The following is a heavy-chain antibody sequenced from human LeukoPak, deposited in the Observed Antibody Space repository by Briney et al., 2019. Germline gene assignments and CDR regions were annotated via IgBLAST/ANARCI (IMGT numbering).Heavy chain of an antibody. CDR3: ARHSLTDAFDI. CDR1: GFTFSSYS. D-gene: IGHD2-21*01. J-gene: IGHJ3*02. CDR2: ISSSSSYI. V-gene: IGHV3-21*01. Sequence: GGSLRLSCAASGFTFSSYSMNWVRQAPGKGLEWVSSISSSSSYIYYADSVKGRFTISRDNAKNSLYLQMSSLRAEDTAVYYCARHSLTDAFDIWGQGTMVTVSS.